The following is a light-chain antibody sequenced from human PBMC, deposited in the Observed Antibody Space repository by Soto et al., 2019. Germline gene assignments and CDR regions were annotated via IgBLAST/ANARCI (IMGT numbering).Light chain of an antibody. V-gene: IGKV3-15*01. J-gene: IGKJ4*01. Sequence: EIVMTQSPATLSVSPGERATLSCRASQSVSSNLAWYQQKPGQAPRLLIYGASTRATGIPARFSGSGSGTEVPLTLNRPQAEDFGGYYCQQYNNWPPLTFGGGTKVEIK. CDR3: QQYNNWPPLT. CDR1: QSVSSN. CDR2: GAS.